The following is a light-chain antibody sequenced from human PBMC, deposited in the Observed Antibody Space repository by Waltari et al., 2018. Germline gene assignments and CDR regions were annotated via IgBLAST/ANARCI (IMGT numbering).Light chain of an antibody. CDR1: QSGSRS. V-gene: IGKV3-20*01. CDR2: GAS. CDR3: QHYVRLPVT. J-gene: IGKJ1*01. Sequence: DIVFTQPPGPLSLFPGERDTLSCRASQSGSRSLAWYQQKPGQSPRLLIYGASSRATGVPDRFSGSGSGTDFSLTISRLEPEDVAVYYCQHYVRLPVTFGQGTKVEIK.